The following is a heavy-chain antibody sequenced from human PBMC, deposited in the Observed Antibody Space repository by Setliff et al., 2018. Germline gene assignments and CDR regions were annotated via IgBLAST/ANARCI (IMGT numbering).Heavy chain of an antibody. V-gene: IGHV3-7*03. CDR2: IRQDATNK. D-gene: IGHD3-3*01. J-gene: IGHJ5*02. CDR1: GFTFSSYA. CDR3: AREIWNMYDNSWSGYSDP. Sequence: GGSLRLSCVASGFTFSSYAMSWVRQAPGKGLEWVADIRQDATNKYYVDSVEGRFTISRDNSKNSLFLEMNSLRVEDTALYQCAREIWNMYDNSWSGYSDPWGQGTLVTVSS.